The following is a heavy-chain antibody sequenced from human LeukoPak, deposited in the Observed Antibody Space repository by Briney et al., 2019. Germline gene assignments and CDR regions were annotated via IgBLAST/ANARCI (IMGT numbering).Heavy chain of an antibody. CDR1: GGSISSYY. CDR3: ARLYYYGSGSPEGMDV. J-gene: IGHJ6*02. Sequence: KTSETLSLTCTVSGGSISSYYWSWIRQPAGKGLEWIGRIYTSGSTNYNPSLKSRVTISVDTSKNQFSLKLSSVTAADTAVYYCARLYYYGSGSPEGMDVWGQGTTVTVSS. CDR2: IYTSGST. D-gene: IGHD3-10*01. V-gene: IGHV4-4*07.